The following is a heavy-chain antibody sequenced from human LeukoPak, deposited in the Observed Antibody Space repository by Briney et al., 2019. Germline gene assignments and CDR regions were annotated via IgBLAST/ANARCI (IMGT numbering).Heavy chain of an antibody. V-gene: IGHV4-34*01. CDR3: ARGGRKYNWNYEDAFDI. Sequence: SETLSLTCAVYGGSFSGYYWSWIRQPPGKGLEWIGEINHSGSTNYNPSLKSRVTISVDTSKNQFSLKLSSVTAADTAAYYCARGGRKYNWNYEDAFDIWGQGTMVTVSS. J-gene: IGHJ3*02. D-gene: IGHD1-7*01. CDR2: INHSGST. CDR1: GGSFSGYY.